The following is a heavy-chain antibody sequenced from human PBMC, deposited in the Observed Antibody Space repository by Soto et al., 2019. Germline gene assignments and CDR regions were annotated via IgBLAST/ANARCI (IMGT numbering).Heavy chain of an antibody. D-gene: IGHD5-12*01. J-gene: IGHJ4*02. CDR3: AREGSYSAYNFAHGIQLWSFDF. CDR1: GGSINTFY. CDR2: IFSSGST. Sequence: PSETLSLTCTVSGGSINTFYWSWVRQPAGKGLEWIGRIFSSGSTSFNPSLESRVAMSVDTSKNHFSLNLSSVTAADMAVYYCAREGSYSAYNFAHGIQLWSFDFWGQGALATVSS. V-gene: IGHV4-4*07.